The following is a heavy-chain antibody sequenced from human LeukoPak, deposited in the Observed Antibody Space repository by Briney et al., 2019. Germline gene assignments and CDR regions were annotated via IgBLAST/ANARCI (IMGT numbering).Heavy chain of an antibody. CDR1: GFTFDDYG. CDR3: ARDKGLSEIRGCDS. CDR2: INWNGGST. V-gene: IGHV3-20*04. D-gene: IGHD3-16*02. J-gene: IGHJ4*02. Sequence: PGGSLRLSCAASGFTFDDYGMSWVRQAPGKGLEWVSGINWNGGSTGYADSVKGRFTISRDNAKNSLYLQMNSLRAEDTALYYCARDKGLSEIRGCDSGCQGTLVTVSA.